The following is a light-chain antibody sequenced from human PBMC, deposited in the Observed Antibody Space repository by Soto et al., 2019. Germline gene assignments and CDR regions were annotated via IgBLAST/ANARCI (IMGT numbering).Light chain of an antibody. CDR3: CSYAGTYIGYV. Sequence: QSVLTQPRSVSGSPGQSVTISCTGTSSDVGGYNYVSWYQQYPGKAPKLMIYDVTKRPSGVPDRFSGSKFGDTASLSISGLQAEDEADYYRCSYAGTYIGYVFGSGTNVTVL. V-gene: IGLV2-11*01. J-gene: IGLJ1*01. CDR1: SSDVGGYNY. CDR2: DVT.